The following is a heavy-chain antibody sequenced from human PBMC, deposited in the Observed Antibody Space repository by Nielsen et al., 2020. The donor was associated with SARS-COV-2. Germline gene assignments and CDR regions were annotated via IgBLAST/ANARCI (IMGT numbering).Heavy chain of an antibody. Sequence: GESLKISCAASGFTFSSYAMSWVRQAPGKGLEWVSTISGSGGSTYYADSVKGRFTISRDNSKNTLYLQMNSLRAEDTAVYYCAKDLRYSSGWGQGTLVTVSS. J-gene: IGHJ4*02. CDR3: AKDLRYSSG. V-gene: IGHV3-23*01. D-gene: IGHD6-19*01. CDR1: GFTFSSYA. CDR2: ISGSGGST.